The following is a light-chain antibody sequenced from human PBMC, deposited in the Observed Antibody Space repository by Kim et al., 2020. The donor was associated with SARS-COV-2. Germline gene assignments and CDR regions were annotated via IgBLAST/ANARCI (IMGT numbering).Light chain of an antibody. CDR3: VLYMGSGIWV. CDR2: GTN. Sequence: GGTVTLTWALTSGSVSTTSYPGWYQQTPGQAPRTLIYGTNTRSSGVPDRFSGSILGNKATLTITGAQADDESYYYCVLYMGSGIWVFGGGTQLTVL. V-gene: IGLV8-61*01. J-gene: IGLJ3*02. CDR1: SGSVSTTSY.